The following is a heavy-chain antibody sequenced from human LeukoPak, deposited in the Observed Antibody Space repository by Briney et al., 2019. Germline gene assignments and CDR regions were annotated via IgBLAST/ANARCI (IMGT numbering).Heavy chain of an antibody. CDR2: ISGRDGRT. V-gene: IGHV3-23*01. CDR3: APDPQTNYGVEVGY. J-gene: IGHJ4*02. D-gene: IGHD4-17*01. Sequence: GGSLRLSCAASGFTFSSYAMSWVRQAPGRGLEWVSAISGRDGRTYYTDSVKGRFTISRDNSRDTLYLQMNSLRAEDTAVYYCAPDPQTNYGVEVGYWGQGTLVTVSS. CDR1: GFTFSSYA.